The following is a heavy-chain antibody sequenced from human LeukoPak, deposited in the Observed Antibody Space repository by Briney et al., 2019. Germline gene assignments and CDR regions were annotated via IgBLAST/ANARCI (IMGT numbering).Heavy chain of an antibody. V-gene: IGHV3-21*04. D-gene: IGHD1-26*01. CDR2: ISSSSSYI. Sequence: GGSLRLSCAASGFTFSSYAMSWVRQAPGKGLEWVSSISSSSSYIYYADSVKGRFTISRDNAKNSLYLQMNSLRAEDTALYYCARDSYSGSYSYFDYWGQGTLVTVSS. J-gene: IGHJ4*02. CDR3: ARDSYSGSYSYFDY. CDR1: GFTFSSYA.